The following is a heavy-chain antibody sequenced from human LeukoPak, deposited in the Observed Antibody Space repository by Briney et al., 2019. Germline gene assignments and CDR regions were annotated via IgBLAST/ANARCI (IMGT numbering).Heavy chain of an antibody. CDR1: GFTFSSYS. CDR3: AREIVVVPAATDWIDY. J-gene: IGHJ4*02. CDR2: ISSSSSYI. D-gene: IGHD2-2*01. Sequence: PAGSLTLSCAASGFTFSSYSMNWVRQPPGKGLEWVSPISSSSSYIYYADSLKGRFTISRDNAQNSLYLQMNSLRAEDTAVSYCAREIVVVPAATDWIDYWGQGTLVTVSP. V-gene: IGHV3-21*01.